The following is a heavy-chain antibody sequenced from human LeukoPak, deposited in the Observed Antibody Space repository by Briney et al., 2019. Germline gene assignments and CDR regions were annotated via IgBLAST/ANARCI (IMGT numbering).Heavy chain of an antibody. CDR3: ASRHYYGSGRGSFDY. CDR1: GGSISSGGYS. Sequence: SQTLSLTCPVSGGSISSGGYSGSWIRHPPGKGLEWIGYIYHSGSTYYNPSLKSRVTISVDRSKNQFSLKLSSVTAADTAVYYCASRHYYGSGRGSFDYWGQGTLVTVSS. J-gene: IGHJ4*02. D-gene: IGHD3-10*01. V-gene: IGHV4-30-2*01. CDR2: IYHSGST.